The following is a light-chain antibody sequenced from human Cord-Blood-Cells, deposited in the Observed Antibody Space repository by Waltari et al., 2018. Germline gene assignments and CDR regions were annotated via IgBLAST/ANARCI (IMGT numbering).Light chain of an antibody. CDR2: DAS. Sequence: DIQMTQSPSSLSASVGDRVTITCQASQDISNYLNWYQQKPGKAPKRLIYDASNLETGVPSRFSGSGSGTDFTCTISSLQPEDIATYYCQQYDNLPPGTFGQGTKLEIK. J-gene: IGKJ2*01. CDR1: QDISNY. CDR3: QQYDNLPPGT. V-gene: IGKV1-33*01.